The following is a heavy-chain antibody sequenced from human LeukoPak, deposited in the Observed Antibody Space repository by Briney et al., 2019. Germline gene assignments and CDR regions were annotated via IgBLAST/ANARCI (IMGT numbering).Heavy chain of an antibody. CDR1: GFTVSSNY. V-gene: IGHV3-53*01. J-gene: IGHJ4*02. D-gene: IGHD3-22*01. CDR2: IYSGGST. CDR3: ARTYYYDSSGYYPLDY. Sequence: PGGSLRLSCAASGFTVSSNYMSWVRQAPGKGLEWGSVIYSGGSTYYADSVKGRFTISRDKSNNTLYLQMKSLRAEDTAVYYCARTYYYDSSGYYPLDYWGQGTLVTVSS.